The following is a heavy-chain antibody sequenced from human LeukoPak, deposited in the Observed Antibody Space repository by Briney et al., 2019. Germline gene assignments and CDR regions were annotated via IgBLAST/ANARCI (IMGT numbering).Heavy chain of an antibody. V-gene: IGHV4-59*01. D-gene: IGHD4-17*01. CDR3: ARDLDYGDYVNAFDI. CDR2: IYYSGST. J-gene: IGHJ3*02. Sequence: PSETLSLTCTVSGGSISSYYWSWIRQPPGKGLEWIGYIYYSGSTNCIPSLKSRVSISLDTSKNQFSLRLTSVTAADTAVYYCARDLDYGDYVNAFDIWGQGTMVTVSS. CDR1: GGSISSYY.